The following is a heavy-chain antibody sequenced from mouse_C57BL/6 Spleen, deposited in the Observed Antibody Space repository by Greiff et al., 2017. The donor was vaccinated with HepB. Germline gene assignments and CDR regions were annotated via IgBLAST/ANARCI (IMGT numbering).Heavy chain of an antibody. CDR3: ARNSWDLYYFDV. Sequence: QVQLQQSGPELVKPGASVKLSCKASGYAFSSYWMHWVKQRPGKGLEWIGRIYPGDGDTNYNRKFKGKATLTADKSSSTAYMQLSSLTSEDSAVYLCARNSWDLYYFDVWGKGTTLTVSS. D-gene: IGHD4-1*01. CDR1: GYAFSSYW. V-gene: IGHV1-82*01. J-gene: IGHJ2*01. CDR2: IYPGDGDT.